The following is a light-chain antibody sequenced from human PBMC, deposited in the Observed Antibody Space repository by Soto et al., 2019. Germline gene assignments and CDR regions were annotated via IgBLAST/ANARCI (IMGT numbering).Light chain of an antibody. J-gene: IGKJ2*01. CDR2: GAS. V-gene: IGKV3-15*01. CDR1: QSVSSN. Sequence: EIVMTQSPATLSVSPGERATLSCRASQSVSSNLAWYQQKHGQTPRLLISGASTRATGITARFSGSGSGTEFTLTIGSLQSEDFAVYYCQHDNNWPPKYTFGQGTKVDIK. CDR3: QHDNNWPPKYT.